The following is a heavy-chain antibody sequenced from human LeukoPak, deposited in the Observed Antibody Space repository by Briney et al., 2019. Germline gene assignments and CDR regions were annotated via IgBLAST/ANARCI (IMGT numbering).Heavy chain of an antibody. CDR2: INPNSGAT. V-gene: IGHV1-2*02. D-gene: IGHD1-26*01. J-gene: IGHJ6*03. CDR3: ARLELRRNYYYSYYMDV. Sequence: GASVRVSCKASGYTFTHHSISWVRQAPGQGLEWLGWINPNSGATRYVQTFQGRVILTTDTSIGTAYMELSSLTPDDTAVYYCARLELRRNYYYSYYMDVWGKGTTVTVFS. CDR1: GYTFTHHS.